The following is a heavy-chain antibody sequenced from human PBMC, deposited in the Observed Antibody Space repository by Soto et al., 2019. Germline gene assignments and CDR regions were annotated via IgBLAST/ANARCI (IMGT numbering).Heavy chain of an antibody. J-gene: IGHJ4*02. D-gene: IGHD3-10*01. Sequence: PGGSLRLSCAASGFTFSNYIMHWVRHAPGKGLEWVAMILHDGNNKYYADSVKGRFTISRDNSKNTLYLQMNSLRTEDTAIYYCARDDEDGSYCDLGYWGQGTLVTVS. CDR2: ILHDGNNK. V-gene: IGHV3-30-3*01. CDR1: GFTFSNYI. CDR3: ARDDEDGSYCDLGY.